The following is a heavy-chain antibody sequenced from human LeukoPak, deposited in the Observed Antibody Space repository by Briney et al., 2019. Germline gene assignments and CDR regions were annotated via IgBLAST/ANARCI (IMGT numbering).Heavy chain of an antibody. J-gene: IGHJ6*02. Sequence: GGSLRLSCAASGFTFDDYAIHWVRQGPGKGLEWVSVINGDAGSTYYADSVKGRFTISRDDSKNSLYLQMNSLRTEDTALYYCAKDIDDADYYYYGMDVWGQGTPVTVSS. V-gene: IGHV3-43*02. CDR1: GFTFDDYA. D-gene: IGHD3-3*01. CDR2: INGDAGST. CDR3: AKDIDDADYYYYGMDV.